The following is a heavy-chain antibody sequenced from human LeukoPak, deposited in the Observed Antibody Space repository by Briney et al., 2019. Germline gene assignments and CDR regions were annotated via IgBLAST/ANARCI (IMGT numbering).Heavy chain of an antibody. CDR3: AREEAYYYDSSGPIDY. D-gene: IGHD3-22*01. CDR2: IYHSGST. CDR1: GYSISSGYY. Sequence: KPSETLSLTCTVSGYSISSGYYWGWIRQPPGKGLEWIGSIYHSGSTYYNPSLKSRVTISVDTSKNQFSLKLSSVTAADTAVYYCAREEAYYYDSSGPIDYWGQGTLVTVSS. V-gene: IGHV4-38-2*02. J-gene: IGHJ4*02.